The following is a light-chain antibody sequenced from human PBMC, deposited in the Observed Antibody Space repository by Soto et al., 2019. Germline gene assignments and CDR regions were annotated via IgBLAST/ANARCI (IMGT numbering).Light chain of an antibody. V-gene: IGKV3-11*01. CDR1: RSVATS. CDR2: DVS. CDR3: QQRGAWPLT. J-gene: IGKJ4*01. Sequence: EIVLTQSPGPLPFPPGARATPSCRATRSVATSLAWYQQKPGQAPRLLIWDVSNRATGIPARFSGSGSATDFTLTISSLEPEDLAVYYCQQRGAWPLTFGGGTRVEIK.